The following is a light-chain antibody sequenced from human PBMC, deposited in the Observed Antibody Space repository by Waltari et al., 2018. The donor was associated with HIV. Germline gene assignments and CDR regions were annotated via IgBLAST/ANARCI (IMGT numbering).Light chain of an antibody. CDR3: AAWDDSLNEWL. V-gene: IGLV1-44*01. CDR2: AND. Sequence: QSVRAQPPSASGTPGQRVTISCSGRSSKIARKTVICYQQLPGTAPKLLIYANDQRPSGVPDRFSGSKSDTSASLAISGLQSEDEADFYCAAWDDSLNEWLFGGGTKLTVL. J-gene: IGLJ3*02. CDR1: SSKIARKT.